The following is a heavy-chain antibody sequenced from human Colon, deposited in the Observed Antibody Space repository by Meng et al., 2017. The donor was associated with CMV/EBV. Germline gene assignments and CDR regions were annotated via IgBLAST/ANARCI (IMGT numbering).Heavy chain of an antibody. J-gene: IGHJ5*02. Sequence: GGSLRLSCEASGFTFSKFWMHWVRQAPGKGLVWVARINNDGTDTSHADSVRGRLTISRDNSKNTLYLQMNSLRAEDTAVYYCARDRTIFGVVGWFDPWGQGTLVTVSS. CDR3: ARDRTIFGVVGWFDP. CDR1: GFTFSKFW. V-gene: IGHV3-74*01. CDR2: INNDGTDT. D-gene: IGHD3-3*01.